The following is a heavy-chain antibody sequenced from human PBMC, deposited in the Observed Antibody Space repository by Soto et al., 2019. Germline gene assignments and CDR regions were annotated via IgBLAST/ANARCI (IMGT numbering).Heavy chain of an antibody. CDR2: IYYSGST. D-gene: IGHD3-9*01. CDR1: GGSISSSSYY. J-gene: IGHJ4*02. Sequence: SETLSLTCTVSGGSISSSSYYWGWIRQPPGKGLEWIGSIYYSGSTYYNPSLKSRVTISVDTSKNQFSLKLSSVTAADTAVYYCARGQLRYFDWPLDYWGQGTLVTVSS. CDR3: ARGQLRYFDWPLDY. V-gene: IGHV4-39*01.